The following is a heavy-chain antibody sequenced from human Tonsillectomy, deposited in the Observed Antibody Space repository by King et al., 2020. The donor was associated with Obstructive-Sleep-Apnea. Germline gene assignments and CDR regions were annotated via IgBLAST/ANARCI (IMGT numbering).Heavy chain of an antibody. CDR1: GGSVSPYY. J-gene: IGHJ3*02. Sequence: VQLQESGPGLVKASETLSLTCTVSGGSVSPYYWSWIRQPPGKGLEWVGYIHFTGTTNYNPSLKSRVTISVDTSKNQFSLNLTSVTAADTAVYCCARAPLIVGATRGPDAFDIWGQGTMVTVSS. V-gene: IGHV4-59*02. D-gene: IGHD1-26*01. CDR2: IHFTGTT. CDR3: ARAPLIVGATRGPDAFDI.